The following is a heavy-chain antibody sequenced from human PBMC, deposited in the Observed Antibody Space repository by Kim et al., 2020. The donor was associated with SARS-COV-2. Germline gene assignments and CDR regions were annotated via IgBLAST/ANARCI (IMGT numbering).Heavy chain of an antibody. V-gene: IGHV3-23*01. CDR3: ANYYYGSGSSPYYFDY. CDR2: ISGSGGST. Sequence: GGSLRLSCAASGFTFSSYAMSWVRQAPGKGLEWVSAISGSGGSTYYADSVKGRFTISRDNSKNTLYLQMNSLRAEDTAVYYCANYYYGSGSSPYYFDYWGQGTLVTVSS. D-gene: IGHD3-10*01. CDR1: GFTFSSYA. J-gene: IGHJ4*02.